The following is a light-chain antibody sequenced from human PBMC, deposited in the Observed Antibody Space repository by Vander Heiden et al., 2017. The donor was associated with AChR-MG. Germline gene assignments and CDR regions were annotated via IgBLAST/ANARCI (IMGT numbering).Light chain of an antibody. Sequence: QSVLTQPASVPGSPGQSITISCTGTSSDVGGYHFVSWYQPHPGKAPKLIISDGSNRPSDLSDRFSGSKSDNTASLTISGLQAEDEADYYCSSYTTSSLWVFGGGTKLTVL. J-gene: IGLJ3*02. CDR1: SSDVGGYHF. CDR3: SSYTTSSLWV. V-gene: IGLV2-14*03. CDR2: DGS.